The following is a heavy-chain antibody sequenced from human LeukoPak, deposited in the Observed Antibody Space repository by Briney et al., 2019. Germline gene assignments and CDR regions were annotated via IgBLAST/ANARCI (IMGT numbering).Heavy chain of an antibody. CDR2: IYYRGST. CDR3: ARDRDNSGWNDF. CDR1: GFTFSSYA. Sequence: GSLRLSCAASGFTFSSYAMSWIRQPPGKGLEWIGYIYYRGSTNYNPSLKSRVTISVDTSKNQFSLKLSSVTAADTAVYYCARDRDNSGWNDFWGQGTLVTVSS. V-gene: IGHV4-59*01. J-gene: IGHJ4*02. D-gene: IGHD6-19*01.